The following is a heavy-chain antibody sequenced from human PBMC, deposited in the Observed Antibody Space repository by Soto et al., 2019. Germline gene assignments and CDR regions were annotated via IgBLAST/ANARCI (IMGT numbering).Heavy chain of an antibody. CDR1: GFTFSSYA. Sequence: GGSLRLSCAASGFTFSSYAMGWVRQGPGKGLEWVAVVSIGGSTHYADSVRGRFTISRDNSKNTLSLQMNSLTAEDTAVYFCAKRRGAGGHFDYWGQGALVTVSS. V-gene: IGHV3-23*01. D-gene: IGHD2-15*01. CDR2: VSIGGST. CDR3: AKRRGAGGHFDY. J-gene: IGHJ4*02.